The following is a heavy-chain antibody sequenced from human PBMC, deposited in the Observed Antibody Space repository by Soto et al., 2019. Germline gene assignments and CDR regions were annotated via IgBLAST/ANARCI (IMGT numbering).Heavy chain of an antibody. D-gene: IGHD6-6*01. CDR2: LSYDGIAQ. CDR1: GFTLSRKD. Sequence: QEQLVESGGDVVQPGGSLRLSCAASGFTLSRKDMHWVRQPPGRGLEWVAVLSYDGIAQYYADSVKGRFTISRDNSKNTLYLQMNSLRVEDTALYYCVKGGWYGSSSPSDRWGQGTLVTVSS. J-gene: IGHJ5*02. CDR3: VKGGWYGSSSPSDR. V-gene: IGHV3-30*18.